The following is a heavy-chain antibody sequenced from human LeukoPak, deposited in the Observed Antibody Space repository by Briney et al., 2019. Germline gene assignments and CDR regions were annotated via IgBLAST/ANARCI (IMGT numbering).Heavy chain of an antibody. CDR3: ARGAIARNWFDP. D-gene: IGHD2-21*01. Sequence: GGSLRLSCAASGFTFSSYAMHWVRQAPGKELEWVAVISYDGSNKYYADSVKGRFTISRDNSKNTLYLQMNSLRAEDTAVYYCARGAIARNWFDPWGRGTLVTVSS. CDR1: GFTFSSYA. CDR2: ISYDGSNK. J-gene: IGHJ5*02. V-gene: IGHV3-30*04.